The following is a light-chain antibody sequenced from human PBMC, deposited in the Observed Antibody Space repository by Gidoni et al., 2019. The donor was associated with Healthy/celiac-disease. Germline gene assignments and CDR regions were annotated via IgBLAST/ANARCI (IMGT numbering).Light chain of an antibody. CDR2: VAS. Sequence: DIQMTQSPSTLSASVGDRVTITCRASQSISSWLDWYQQKPRNAPKLLIYVASSLESWVPSRFSGSGYGTEFTRTISRLQPDDFATYYCQQYNSYSRTFGGGTKVEIK. J-gene: IGKJ4*01. CDR3: QQYNSYSRT. V-gene: IGKV1-5*01. CDR1: QSISSW.